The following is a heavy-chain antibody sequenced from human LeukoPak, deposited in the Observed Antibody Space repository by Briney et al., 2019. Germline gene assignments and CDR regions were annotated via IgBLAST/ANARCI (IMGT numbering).Heavy chain of an antibody. V-gene: IGHV5-51*01. Sequence: GESLKISCKGSGYSFTSYWIGWVRQMPGKGLEWMGIIYPGDSDTRYSPSFQGQVTISADKSICTAYLQWSSLKASDTAMYYCARHYDILTGYYDNWFDPWGQGTLVTVSS. D-gene: IGHD3-9*01. J-gene: IGHJ5*02. CDR3: ARHYDILTGYYDNWFDP. CDR2: IYPGDSDT. CDR1: GYSFTSYW.